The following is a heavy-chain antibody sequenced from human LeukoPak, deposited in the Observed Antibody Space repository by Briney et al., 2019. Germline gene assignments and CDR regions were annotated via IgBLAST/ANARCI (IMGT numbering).Heavy chain of an antibody. D-gene: IGHD3-10*01. CDR1: GFTFSSYD. J-gene: IGHJ3*02. CDR2: SGTAGDT. Sequence: GGSLRLSFAASGFTFSSYDMHWVRQGAGKGLEWVSASGTAGDTYYPGSVMGRLTTSRENAKNSLYLQMNSLRVGDRAVYYCARGRGWGTFDIWGQGTMVSVSS. V-gene: IGHV3-13*04. CDR3: ARGRGWGTFDI.